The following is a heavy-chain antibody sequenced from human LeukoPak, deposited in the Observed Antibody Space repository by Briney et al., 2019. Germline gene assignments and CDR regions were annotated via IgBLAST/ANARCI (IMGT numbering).Heavy chain of an antibody. V-gene: IGHV1-69*04. Sequence: ASVKVSCKASGGTFSSYAISWVRQAPGQGLEWMGRIIPIFGIANYAQKFQGRVTITADKSTSTAYMELSSLRSEDTAVYYCARDARELPFVYWGQGTLVTVSS. CDR2: IIPIFGIA. J-gene: IGHJ4*02. CDR1: GGTFSSYA. D-gene: IGHD1-26*01. CDR3: ARDARELPFVY.